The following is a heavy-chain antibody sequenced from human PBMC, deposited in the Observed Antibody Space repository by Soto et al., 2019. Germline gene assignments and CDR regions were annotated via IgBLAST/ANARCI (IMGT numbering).Heavy chain of an antibody. Sequence: WGSRTLACAAGGVCLSRWSTYYERQAPGEGLEWVSRINTDGSSTSYADSVKGRFTISRDNAKNTLYLQMNSLRVEDTAMYYCAKRGVDTFGLSYWGQGTLVTVSS. D-gene: IGHD3-10*01. CDR2: INTDGSST. V-gene: IGHV3-74*01. CDR3: AKRGVDTFGLSY. J-gene: IGHJ4*02. CDR1: GVCLSRWS.